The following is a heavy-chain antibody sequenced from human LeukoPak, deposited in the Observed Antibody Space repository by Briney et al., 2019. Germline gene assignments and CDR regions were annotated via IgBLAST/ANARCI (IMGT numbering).Heavy chain of an antibody. D-gene: IGHD3-10*01. CDR2: IYYSGST. CDR3: ARKMRGDYYGMDV. J-gene: IGHJ6*02. V-gene: IGHV4-31*03. Sequence: PPETLSLTCTVSGGSISSGGYYWSWIRQHPGKGLEWIGYIYYSGSTYYNPSLKSRVTISVDTSKNQFSLKLSSVTAADTAVYYCARKMRGDYYGMDVWGQGTTVTVSS. CDR1: GGSISSGGYY.